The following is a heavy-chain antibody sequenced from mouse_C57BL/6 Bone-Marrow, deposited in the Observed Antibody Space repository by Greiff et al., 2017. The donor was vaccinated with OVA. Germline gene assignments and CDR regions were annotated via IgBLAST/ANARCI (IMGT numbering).Heavy chain of an antibody. J-gene: IGHJ1*03. CDR3: ARFGTYFDV. V-gene: IGHV1-19*01. CDR1: GYTFTDYY. Sequence: VQLKQSGPVLVKPGASVKMSCKASGYTFTDYYMNWVKQSHGKSLEWIGVINPYNGGTSYNQKFKGKATLTVDKSYSTAYMELNSLTSEDSAVYYCARFGTYFDVWGTGTTVTVSS. CDR2: INPYNGGT.